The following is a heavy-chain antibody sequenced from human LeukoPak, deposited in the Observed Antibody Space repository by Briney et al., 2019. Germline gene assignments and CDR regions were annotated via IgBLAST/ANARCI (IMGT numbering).Heavy chain of an antibody. CDR3: ARVKGSGWYEVDY. J-gene: IGHJ4*02. Sequence: GGPLRLSCAASGYTLSSYEMNWVRQAPGKGLEWVSYIRSGGTTLYYADSVKGRVTISRDNVKNSLYLQMNSLSAEDTGVYYCARVKGSGWYEVDYWGQGTVVTVSS. V-gene: IGHV3-48*03. CDR1: GYTLSSYE. CDR2: IRSGGTTL. D-gene: IGHD6-19*01.